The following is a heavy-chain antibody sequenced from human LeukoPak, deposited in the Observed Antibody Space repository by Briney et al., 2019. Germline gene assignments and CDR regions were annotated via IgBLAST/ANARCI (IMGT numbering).Heavy chain of an antibody. CDR2: IYTSGST. Sequence: EPSETLSLTCTVSGGSISSGSYYWSWIRQPAGKGLEWIGRIYTSGSTNYNPSLKSRVTISVDTSKNQFSLKLSSVTAADTAVYYCARGKYSSSSPFGYYYYYMDVWGKGTTVTVSS. J-gene: IGHJ6*03. CDR3: ARGKYSSSSPFGYYYYYMDV. CDR1: GGSISSGSYY. V-gene: IGHV4-61*02. D-gene: IGHD6-6*01.